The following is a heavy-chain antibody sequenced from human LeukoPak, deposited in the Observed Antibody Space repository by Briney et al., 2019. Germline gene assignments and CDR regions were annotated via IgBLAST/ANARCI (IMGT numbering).Heavy chain of an antibody. D-gene: IGHD3-22*01. CDR2: IRASSGES. J-gene: IGHJ4*02. CDR3: ASCYYDSSGYYYLDY. Sequence: SVKVSCKASGYTFSGHYMHWVRQAPGQGLEWMGWIRASSGESNHAQKFRGRVTMTRDTSNRTSYMELSRLRSDDTALYYCASCYYDSSGYYYLDYWGQGTLVTVSS. V-gene: IGHV1-2*02. CDR1: GYTFSGHY.